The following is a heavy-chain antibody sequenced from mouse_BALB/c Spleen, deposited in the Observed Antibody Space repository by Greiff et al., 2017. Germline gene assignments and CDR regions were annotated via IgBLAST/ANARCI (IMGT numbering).Heavy chain of an antibody. Sequence: EVQLVESGPGLVKPSQSLSLTCSVTGYSITSGYYWNWIRQFPGNKLEWMGYISYDGSNNYNPSLKNRISITRDTSKNQFFLKLNSVTTEDTATYYGARRGDGSSALAYSGQGTLVTVSA. CDR2: ISYDGSN. CDR3: ARRGDGSSALAY. D-gene: IGHD1-1*01. V-gene: IGHV3-6*02. CDR1: GYSITSGYY. J-gene: IGHJ3*01.